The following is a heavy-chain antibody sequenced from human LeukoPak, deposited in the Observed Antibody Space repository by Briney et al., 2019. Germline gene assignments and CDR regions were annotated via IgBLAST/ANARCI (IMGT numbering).Heavy chain of an antibody. D-gene: IGHD6-19*01. V-gene: IGHV3-7*01. CDR3: ARDGSGWSKY. CDR1: GFTFGSDW. J-gene: IGHJ4*02. CDR2: IRPDGGEK. Sequence: PGGSLRLSCAASGFTFGSDWMSWLRQAPGKGMEWVANIRPDGGEKYYVDFVKGRFSISRDNAKNSLFLQMNSLRAEDTAVYFCARDGSGWSKYWGQGTLVTVSS.